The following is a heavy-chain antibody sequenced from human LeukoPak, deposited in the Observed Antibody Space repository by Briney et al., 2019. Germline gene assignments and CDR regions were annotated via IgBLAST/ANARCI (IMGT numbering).Heavy chain of an antibody. CDR2: IRSDSTII. D-gene: IGHD2-8*01. J-gene: IGHJ4*02. V-gene: IGHV3-48*01. Sequence: GGSLRLSCTASGFPFSTYSMNWVRQAPGKGLEWVSYIRSDSTIINYAESVKGRFTISRDNAKNSLYLQMNSLRAEDTAVYFCARVQAGKWDFDFWGQGTLVTVSS. CDR1: GFPFSTYS. CDR3: ARVQAGKWDFDF.